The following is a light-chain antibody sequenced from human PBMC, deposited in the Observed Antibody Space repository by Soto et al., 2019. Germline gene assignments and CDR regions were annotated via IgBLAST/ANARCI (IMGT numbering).Light chain of an antibody. J-gene: IGKJ5*01. CDR2: AAS. V-gene: IGKV1-9*01. Sequence: DIQLHQSPSFLSAYVGGRVTITCRASQATNSFAWYQQRPGKVPQLLISAASTLEGGVPSRFSGSGSGTDFTLSINDLQPEDFTTYYCQQSNAFPVTFGQVTRLEI. CDR1: QATNSF. CDR3: QQSNAFPVT.